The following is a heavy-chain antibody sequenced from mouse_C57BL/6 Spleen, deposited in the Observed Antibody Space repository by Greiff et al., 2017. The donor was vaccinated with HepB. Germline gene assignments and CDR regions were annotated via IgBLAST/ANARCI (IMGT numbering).Heavy chain of an antibody. D-gene: IGHD1-1*01. J-gene: IGHJ4*01. Sequence: VQLKESGAELVRPGASVKLSCTASGFNIKDYYMHWVKQRPEQGLEWIGRIDPEDGDTEYGPKFQGKATMTADTSSNTGYLQLSSLTSEDTAAYYCTTDDYGRSFYYYAMDYWGQGTSVTVAS. CDR1: GFNIKDYY. V-gene: IGHV14-1*01. CDR3: TTDDYGRSFYYYAMDY. CDR2: IDPEDGDT.